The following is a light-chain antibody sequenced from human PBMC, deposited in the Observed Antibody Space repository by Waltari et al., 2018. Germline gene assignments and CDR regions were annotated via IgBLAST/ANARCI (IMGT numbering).Light chain of an antibody. J-gene: IGKJ1*01. Sequence: EIVLTQSPATLPLSPGERATISCRASQSVSSSLAWYQQKPGQAPRLLIYDASNRATGIPARFSGSGSGTDFTLTISSLEPEDFAVYYCQQRSNWLWTFGQGTKVEIK. CDR2: DAS. V-gene: IGKV3-11*01. CDR3: QQRSNWLWT. CDR1: QSVSSS.